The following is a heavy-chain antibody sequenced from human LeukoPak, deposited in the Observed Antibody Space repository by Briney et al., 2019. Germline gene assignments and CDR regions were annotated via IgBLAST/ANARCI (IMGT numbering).Heavy chain of an antibody. D-gene: IGHD4-17*01. Sequence: PGGPLRLSCAASGFTFSSYSMNWVRQAPGKGLEWISSISSSSSYIYYADSVKGRFTISRDNAKNTLYLQMNRLTGEDTAVYYCAYSDHFDTWGQGTLVTVSS. CDR2: ISSSSSYI. CDR1: GFTFSSYS. V-gene: IGHV3-21*01. J-gene: IGHJ4*02. CDR3: AYSDHFDT.